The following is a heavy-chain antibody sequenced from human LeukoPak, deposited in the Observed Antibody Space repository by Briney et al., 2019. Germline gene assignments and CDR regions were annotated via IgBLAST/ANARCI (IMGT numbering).Heavy chain of an antibody. J-gene: IGHJ4*02. V-gene: IGHV3-21*01. D-gene: IGHD6-13*01. CDR1: KFTFSNYE. CDR3: ARGQQLVPGRLDYFEY. Sequence: GGSLRLSCAASKFTFSNYEMNWVRQAPGKGLEWVSSISGSGSYIHYADSLKGRFTISRDNAKNSLYLQMNSLRAEDTAVYYCARGQQLVPGRLDYFEYWGQGTLVTVSS. CDR2: ISGSGSYI.